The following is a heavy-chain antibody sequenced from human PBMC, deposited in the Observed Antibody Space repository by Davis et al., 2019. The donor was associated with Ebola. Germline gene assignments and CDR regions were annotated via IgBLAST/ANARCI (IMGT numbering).Heavy chain of an antibody. CDR3: ALDSSHHY. V-gene: IGHV3-48*04. D-gene: IGHD6-13*01. Sequence: GESLKISCAASGFTFSSYAMSWVRQAPGKGLEWVSYISSSGSTIYYADSVKGRFTISRDNAKNSLYLQMNSLRAEDTAVYYCALDSSHHYWGQGTLVTVSS. J-gene: IGHJ4*02. CDR1: GFTFSSYA. CDR2: ISSSGSTI.